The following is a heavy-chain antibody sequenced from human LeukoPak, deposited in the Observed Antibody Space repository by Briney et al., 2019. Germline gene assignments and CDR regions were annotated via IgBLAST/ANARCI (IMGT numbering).Heavy chain of an antibody. CDR2: IYYGGST. V-gene: IGHV4-59*08. CDR3: ARHGPRVTVVSEFDY. Sequence: SETLSLTCTVSGGSISSYYWSWIRQPPGKGLEWIGYIYYGGSTNYNPSLKSRVTISVDTSKNQFSLKLSSVTAADTAVYYCARHGPRVTVVSEFDYWGQGTLVTVSS. D-gene: IGHD4-23*01. CDR1: GGSISSYY. J-gene: IGHJ4*02.